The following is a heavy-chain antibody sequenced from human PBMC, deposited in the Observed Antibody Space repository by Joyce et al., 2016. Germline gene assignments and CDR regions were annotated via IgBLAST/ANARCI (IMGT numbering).Heavy chain of an antibody. CDR1: GGSMNSYY. CDR3: ARVRAYLDY. V-gene: IGHV4-39*07. CDR2: IYYSGRT. D-gene: IGHD4-17*01. Sequence: QLQLQESGPGLVKPSETLSLTCTVSGGSMNSYYWGWIRQPPGKGLEWIGSIYYSGRTYYNPSIKSRVTISVDTSKNQFSLHLNSVTAADTALYYCARVRAYLDYWGQGSLVTVSS. J-gene: IGHJ4*02.